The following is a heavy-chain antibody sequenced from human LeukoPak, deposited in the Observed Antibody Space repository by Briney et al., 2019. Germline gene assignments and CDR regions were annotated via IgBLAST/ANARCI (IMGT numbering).Heavy chain of an antibody. J-gene: IGHJ4*02. CDR3: AKDMYTPMASFDY. Sequence: PSQTLSLTCSVYGGSLCDSYWGWIRQPPGKGLGWIGDIHHSGSTNYTPSLKSPVTISVDTSKGQFSLNLNSVTAADTAVYYCAKDMYTPMASFDYWGQGTLVTVSS. CDR1: GGSLCDSY. CDR2: IHHSGST. V-gene: IGHV4-34*01. D-gene: IGHD5-18*01.